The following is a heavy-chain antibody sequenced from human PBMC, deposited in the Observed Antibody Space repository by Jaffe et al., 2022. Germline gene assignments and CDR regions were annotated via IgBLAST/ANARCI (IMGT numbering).Heavy chain of an antibody. CDR1: GGTFSSYA. Sequence: QVQLVQSGAEVKKPGSSVKVSCKASGGTFSSYAISWVRQAPGQGLEWMGGIIPIFGTANYAQKFQGRVTITTDESTSTAYMELSSLRSEDTAVYYCARFPANYYDSSGHPRAYFDYWGQGTLVTVSS. CDR2: IIPIFGTA. D-gene: IGHD3-22*01. CDR3: ARFPANYYDSSGHPRAYFDY. J-gene: IGHJ4*02. V-gene: IGHV1-69*05.